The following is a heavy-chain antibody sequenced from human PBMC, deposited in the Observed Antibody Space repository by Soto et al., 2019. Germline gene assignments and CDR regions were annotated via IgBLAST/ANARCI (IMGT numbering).Heavy chain of an antibody. Sequence: QVQLQESGPGLVKPAETLSLTCTSSGDSVTNYDWTWIRQPPGKGLEWIGHIYAPGGPTYNPSLKSRVTLSLDTAKNQVSLNLASVTAMDTAVYYCARAYGSGRTYGHWGQGTLVTVAS. CDR1: GDSVTNYD. CDR2: IYAPGGP. J-gene: IGHJ4*02. V-gene: IGHV4-4*07. CDR3: ARAYGSGRTYGH. D-gene: IGHD3-10*01.